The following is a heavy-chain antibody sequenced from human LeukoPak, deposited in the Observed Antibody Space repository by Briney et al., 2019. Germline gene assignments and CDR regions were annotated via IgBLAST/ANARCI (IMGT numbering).Heavy chain of an antibody. Sequence: GGSLRLSCAASGFTFSSYAMSWVRQAPGKGLEWVSAISGSDGSTYYADSVKGRFTISRDNSKNTLYLQMNSLRAEDTAVYYCAKAYYDSSGRWYFDYWGQGTLVTVSS. J-gene: IGHJ4*02. CDR1: GFTFSSYA. D-gene: IGHD3-22*01. V-gene: IGHV3-23*01. CDR3: AKAYYDSSGRWYFDY. CDR2: ISGSDGST.